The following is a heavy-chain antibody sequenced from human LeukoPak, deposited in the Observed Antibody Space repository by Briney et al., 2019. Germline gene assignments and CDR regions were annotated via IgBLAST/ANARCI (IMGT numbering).Heavy chain of an antibody. J-gene: IGHJ4*02. Sequence: ASVKVSCKASGYTFNSYSINWVRQAPGQGLEWMGSINAYNGNTNYAQKVQGRATMTTDTSTSTAYMELRSLRSDDTALYYCARDGFRGPSDYWGQGTLVTVSS. CDR1: GYTFNSYS. CDR3: ARDGFRGPSDY. CDR2: INAYNGNT. D-gene: IGHD3-16*01. V-gene: IGHV1-18*01.